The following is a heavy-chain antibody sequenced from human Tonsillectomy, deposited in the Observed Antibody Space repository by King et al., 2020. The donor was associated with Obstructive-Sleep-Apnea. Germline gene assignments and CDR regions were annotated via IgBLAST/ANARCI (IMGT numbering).Heavy chain of an antibody. J-gene: IGHJ4*02. CDR1: GGSISSSAYY. CDR3: ASDSSGYYSLDY. CDR2: IYYSGST. D-gene: IGHD3-22*01. Sequence: VQLQESGPGLVKPSETLSLTCTVSGGSISSSAYYWGWIRQPPGKGLEWIGSIYYSGSTYCNPSLTSRVTISVDTSKNQFSLKRSSVTAADTAVYYCASDSSGYYSLDYWGQGTLVTVSS. V-gene: IGHV4-39*07.